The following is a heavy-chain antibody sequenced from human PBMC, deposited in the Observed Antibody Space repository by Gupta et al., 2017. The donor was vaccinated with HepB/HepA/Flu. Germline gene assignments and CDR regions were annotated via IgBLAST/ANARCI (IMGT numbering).Heavy chain of an antibody. V-gene: IGHV3-74*03. Sequence: EVQLVESGGGLVQPGGSLRLSCAASGFTFSGYWMHWVRQIPGEGLVWVSRIKTDGTDIKDADFVEGRFTISRDNAKNTLFLQLNSLRGDDTAVYYCARDRGWHQFDYWGQGTLVSVSS. CDR2: IKTDGTDI. J-gene: IGHJ4*02. CDR3: ARDRGWHQFDY. CDR1: GFTFSGYW. D-gene: IGHD5-24*01.